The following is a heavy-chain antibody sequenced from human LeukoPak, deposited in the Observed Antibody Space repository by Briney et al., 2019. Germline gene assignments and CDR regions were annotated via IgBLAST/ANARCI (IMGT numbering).Heavy chain of an antibody. J-gene: IGHJ4*02. D-gene: IGHD6-6*01. CDR3: ARSSSSLDFDY. Sequence: GGSLRLSCAASGFTFSSYAMHWVRQAPGKGLEWVAVISYDGSNKYYADSVKGRFTISRDNSKNTLYLQMNSLRAEDTAVNYCARSSSSLDFDYWGQGTLVTVSS. V-gene: IGHV3-30-3*01. CDR1: GFTFSSYA. CDR2: ISYDGSNK.